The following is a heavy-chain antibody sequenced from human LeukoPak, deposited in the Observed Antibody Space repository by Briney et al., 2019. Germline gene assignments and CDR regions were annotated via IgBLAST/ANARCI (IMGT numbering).Heavy chain of an antibody. J-gene: IGHJ4*02. CDR3: ARASVVGASYYFDY. V-gene: IGHV4-59*08. CDR2: IYYSGST. D-gene: IGHD1-26*01. CDR1: GGSISSYY. Sequence: SETLSLTCTVSGGSISSYYWSWIRQPPGKGLEWIGYIYYSGSTNYNPSLKSRVTISVDTSKNQFSLKLSSVTAADTAVYYCARASVVGASYYFDYWGQGTLVTVSS.